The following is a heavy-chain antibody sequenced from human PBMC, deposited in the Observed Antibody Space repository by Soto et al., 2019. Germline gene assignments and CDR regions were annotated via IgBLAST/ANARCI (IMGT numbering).Heavy chain of an antibody. V-gene: IGHV3-48*03. CDR1: GFSFRSLD. Sequence: XVCLRLSCAACGFSFRSLDMDWVRQTPGRGLEWVSYISSSGSTLSYADSVKGRFTISRDNAQNSLHLQMNSLRAEDTAVYYCERLAGHALDYWGQGTLVTVSS. CDR2: ISSSGSTL. J-gene: IGHJ4*02. CDR3: ERLAGHALDY.